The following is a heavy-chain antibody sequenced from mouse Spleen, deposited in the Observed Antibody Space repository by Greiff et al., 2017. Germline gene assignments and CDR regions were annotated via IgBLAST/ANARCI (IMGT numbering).Heavy chain of an antibody. V-gene: IGHV5-17*01. CDR1: GFTFSDYG. J-gene: IGHJ1*01. CDR3: ARNYYGTFYWYFDV. CDR2: ISSGSSTI. D-gene: IGHD1-1*01. Sequence: EVKLMESGGGLVKPGGSLKLSCAASGFTFSDYGMHWVRQAPEKGLEWVAYISSGSSTIYYADTVKGRFTISRDNAKNTLFLQMTSLRSEDTAMYYCARNYYGTFYWYFDVWGAGTTVTVSS.